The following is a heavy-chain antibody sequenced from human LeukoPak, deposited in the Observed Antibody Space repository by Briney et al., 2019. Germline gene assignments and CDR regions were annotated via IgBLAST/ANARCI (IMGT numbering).Heavy chain of an antibody. D-gene: IGHD6-13*01. CDR2: IYYSGST. CDR1: GGSISSYY. V-gene: IGHV4-59*04. Sequence: SETLSLTCTVSGGSISSYYWSWIRQPPGKGLEWIGYIYYSGSTYYNPSLKSRVTISVDTSKNQFSLKLSSVTAADTAVYYCARHQVEAAAGDYWGQGTLVTVSS. CDR3: ARHQVEAAAGDY. J-gene: IGHJ4*02.